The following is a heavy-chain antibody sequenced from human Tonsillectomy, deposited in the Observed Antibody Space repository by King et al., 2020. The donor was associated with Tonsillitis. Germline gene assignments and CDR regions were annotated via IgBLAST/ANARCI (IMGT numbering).Heavy chain of an antibody. CDR1: GGSISSYY. V-gene: IGHV4-59*01. D-gene: IGHD4-17*01. Sequence: VQLQESGPGLVKPSETLSLTCTVSGGSISSYYWSWIRQPPGKGLEWIGYIYYSGSTNYNPSLKSRVTISVDTSKNKFSLKLSSVTAADTAVYYCARVDYGDYDRNAFDIWGQGTMVTVSS. CDR3: ARVDYGDYDRNAFDI. J-gene: IGHJ3*02. CDR2: IYYSGST.